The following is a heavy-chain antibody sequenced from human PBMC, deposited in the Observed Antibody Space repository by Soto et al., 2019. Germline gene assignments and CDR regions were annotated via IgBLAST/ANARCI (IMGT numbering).Heavy chain of an antibody. CDR2: ISAYNGNT. J-gene: IGHJ4*02. CDR1: GYTFASYA. V-gene: IGHV1-18*01. CDR3: ARDPAPPDY. Sequence: QVQLVQSGAEVKKPGASVKVSCKASGYTFASYAISWMRQAPGQGLEWMGWISAYNGNTNYAQKLQGRVTMTTDTSTSTADMERVSLRSDDTAVYYCARDPAPPDYWGQGTLVTVSS.